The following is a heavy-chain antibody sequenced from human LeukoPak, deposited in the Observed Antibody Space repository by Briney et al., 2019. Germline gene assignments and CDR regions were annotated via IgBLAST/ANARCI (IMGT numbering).Heavy chain of an antibody. J-gene: IGHJ4*02. CDR2: YTGGIT. V-gene: IGHV3-53*01. CDR1: GLSVSSNH. D-gene: IGHD3-16*01. Sequence: PGGSLRLSCAASGLSVSSNHIAWVRQAPGKGLEWVSVYTGGITYYADSVQGRFTIYRDNSKNTLYLQMNSLRVEDTALYYCARDQAPGGGGLDLWGQGTQVIVSS. CDR3: ARDQAPGGGGLDL.